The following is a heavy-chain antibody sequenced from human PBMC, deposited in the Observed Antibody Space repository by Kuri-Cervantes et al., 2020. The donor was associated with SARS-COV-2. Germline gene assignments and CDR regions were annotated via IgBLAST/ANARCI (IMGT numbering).Heavy chain of an antibody. CDR2: ISDWSLNI. CDR3: TKDRRRYSGDTSHFYMDV. V-gene: IGHV3-48*01. Sequence: GESLKISCAASGFTFRSSHMNWVRQAPGKGLEWISSISDWSLNIYYADSVKGRFNISRDNAKNSLLLQMNSLRVEDTAVYSCTKDRRRYSGDTSHFYMDVWGTGTTVTVSS. D-gene: IGHD5-12*01. J-gene: IGHJ6*03. CDR1: GFTFRSSH.